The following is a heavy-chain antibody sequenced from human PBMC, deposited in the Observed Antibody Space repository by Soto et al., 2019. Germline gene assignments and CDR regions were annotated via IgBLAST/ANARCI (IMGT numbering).Heavy chain of an antibody. CDR2: ISSSSSTI. CDR3: ARAMWYGSGSYYNGIHDAFDI. Sequence: PGGSLRLSCAASGFTFSSYSMNWVRQAPGKGLEWVSYISSSSSTIYYADSVKGRFTISRDNAKNSLYLQMNSLRAEDTAVYYCARAMWYGSGSYYNGIHDAFDIWGQGTMVTVSS. D-gene: IGHD3-10*01. CDR1: GFTFSSYS. V-gene: IGHV3-48*01. J-gene: IGHJ3*02.